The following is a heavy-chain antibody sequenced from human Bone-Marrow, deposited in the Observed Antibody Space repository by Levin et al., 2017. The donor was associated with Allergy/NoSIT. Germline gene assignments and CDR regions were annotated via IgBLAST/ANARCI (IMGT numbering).Heavy chain of an antibody. V-gene: IGHV1-3*01. D-gene: IGHD2-15*01. CDR3: AREYWQTVTPGHVDFHYMDV. CDR2: FNPGNGNT. J-gene: IGHJ6*03. Sequence: GESLKISCRASGYMFTSYAVHWVRRAPGQSFEWMGYFNPGNGNTKHSQRFQGRIAVTADMPAGTVYMEVSSLTSEDTAVYYCAREYWQTVTPGHVDFHYMDVWGRGTTVVVSS. CDR1: GYMFTSYA.